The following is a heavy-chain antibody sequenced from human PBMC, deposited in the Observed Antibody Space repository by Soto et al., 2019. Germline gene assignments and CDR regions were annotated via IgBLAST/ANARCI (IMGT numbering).Heavy chain of an antibody. CDR2: INHSGST. J-gene: IGHJ4*02. Sequence: SETLSLTCAVYGGSFSGYYWSWIRQPPGKGLEWIGEINHSGSTNYNPSLKSRVTISVDTSKNQFSLKLSSVTAADTAVYYCANLRIAAAGGGFWGQGTLVTVSS. V-gene: IGHV4-34*01. D-gene: IGHD6-13*01. CDR3: ANLRIAAAGGGF. CDR1: GGSFSGYY.